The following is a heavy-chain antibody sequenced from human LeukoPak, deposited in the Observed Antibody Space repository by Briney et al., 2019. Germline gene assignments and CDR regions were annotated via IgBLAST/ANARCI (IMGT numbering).Heavy chain of an antibody. CDR3: ASVHYAMDV. CDR2: ISGSGGST. CDR1: GFSFSSYA. Sequence: GGSLRLSCAASGFSFSSYAMSWVRQAPGKGLEWVSGISGSGGSTYYADSVKGRFTISRDNSKNSLYLQMNSLRAEDTAVYYCASVHYAMDVWGQGTTVTVSS. J-gene: IGHJ6*02. D-gene: IGHD5/OR15-5a*01. V-gene: IGHV3-23*01.